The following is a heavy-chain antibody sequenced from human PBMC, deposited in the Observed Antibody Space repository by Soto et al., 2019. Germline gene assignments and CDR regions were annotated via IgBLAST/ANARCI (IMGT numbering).Heavy chain of an antibody. D-gene: IGHD4-17*01. CDR2: LYSDGTI. CDR1: GFTVSRNY. J-gene: IGHJ3*02. V-gene: IGHV3-53*01. Sequence: EAQLVESGGGLIQPGGSLRLSCAVSGFTVSRNYMSWVRQAPGEGLEWVSVLYSDGTIYYADSVKGRFTISRDNSKNTLYLQMNSLRAEDTAVYYCARETVTTGGGAFDIWGQGTMVTVSS. CDR3: ARETVTTGGGAFDI.